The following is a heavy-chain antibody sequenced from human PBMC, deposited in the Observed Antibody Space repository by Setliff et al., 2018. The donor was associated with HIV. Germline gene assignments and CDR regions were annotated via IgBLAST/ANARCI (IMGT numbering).Heavy chain of an antibody. CDR2: IYHSGST. V-gene: IGHV4-39*07. CDR3: ARRRDFDY. CDR1: GGSISSSNYY. Sequence: PSETLSLTCTVSGGSISSSNYYWGWIRQPPGKGLEWIGSIYHSGSTYYNPSLKSRVTTSVDTSKNQFSLKLSSVTAADTAVYYCARRRDFDYWGQGTLVTVSS. J-gene: IGHJ4*02.